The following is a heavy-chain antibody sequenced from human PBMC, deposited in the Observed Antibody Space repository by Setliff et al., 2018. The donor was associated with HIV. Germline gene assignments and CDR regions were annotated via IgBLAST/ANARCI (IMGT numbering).Heavy chain of an antibody. CDR3: ARNVGGLRSAVNWFDP. CDR1: GVSISNYY. D-gene: IGHD4-17*01. Sequence: SETLSLTCSVSGVSISNYYWSWIRQPPGKGLEWIGFIYSSGSTHYNPSLKSRVTISVDTSKNQFSLKLNSVTAADTAVYYCARNVGGLRSAVNWFDPWGQGTLVTVSS. CDR2: IYSSGST. J-gene: IGHJ5*02. V-gene: IGHV4-59*08.